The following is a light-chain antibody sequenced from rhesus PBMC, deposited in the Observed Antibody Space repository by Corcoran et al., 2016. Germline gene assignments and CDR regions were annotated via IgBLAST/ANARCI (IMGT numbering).Light chain of an antibody. CDR3: QRYFTAPLT. J-gene: IGKJ4*01. V-gene: IGKV1S8*01. CDR1: LGITND. Sequence: DIQMTQSPSSLSASVGDRVTITCRASLGITNDLAWYQQKPGEPPKFLIYEASLFKGGIPSRFIGSGSGADLTLTISSLQSEGFGTYYWQRYFTAPLTVGGGAKVELK. CDR2: EAS.